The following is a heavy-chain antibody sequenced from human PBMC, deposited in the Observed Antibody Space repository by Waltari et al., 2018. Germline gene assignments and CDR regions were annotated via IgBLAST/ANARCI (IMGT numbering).Heavy chain of an antibody. D-gene: IGHD3-16*02. CDR3: ARYRTYDYVWGSYRYRNWYFDL. Sequence: QVQLGQAGSELKKPGASVKVSCKASGYTFTSYAMNWVRQAPGQGLEWRGWSNTNTGNPTYAQGFTGRFVFSLDTSVSTAYLQISSLKAEDTAVYYCARYRTYDYVWGSYRYRNWYFDLWGRGTLVTVSS. J-gene: IGHJ2*01. V-gene: IGHV7-4-1*02. CDR1: GYTFTSYA. CDR2: SNTNTGNP.